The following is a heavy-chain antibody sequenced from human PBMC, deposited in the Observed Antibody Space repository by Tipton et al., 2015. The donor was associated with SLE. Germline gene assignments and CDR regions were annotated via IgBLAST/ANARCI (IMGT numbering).Heavy chain of an antibody. Sequence: LRLSCTVSGGSISSYYWSWIRQPPGKGLEWIGYIYYSGSTKYNPSLKSRVTISVDTSKNQFSLKLNSVTATDTAFYYCARRKNYYYYMDVWGQGTLVTVSS. CDR3: ARRKNYYYYMDV. CDR2: IYYSGST. V-gene: IGHV4-59*08. CDR1: GGSISSYY. J-gene: IGHJ6*03.